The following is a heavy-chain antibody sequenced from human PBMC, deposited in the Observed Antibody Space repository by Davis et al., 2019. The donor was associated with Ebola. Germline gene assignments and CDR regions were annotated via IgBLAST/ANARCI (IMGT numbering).Heavy chain of an antibody. CDR3: ARSGYTGYDPRINFDF. V-gene: IGHV4-39*01. CDR1: GGSISSSSYY. J-gene: IGHJ4*02. D-gene: IGHD5-12*01. CDR2: IFYSGNT. Sequence: MPSETLSLTCTVSGGSISSSSYYWGWIRQPPGKGLEWIGSIFYSGNTYYNPSLKSRVTMSVDTPKNQFSLRLSSVTAADTAVYYCARSGYTGYDPRINFDFWGQGTLVTVSS.